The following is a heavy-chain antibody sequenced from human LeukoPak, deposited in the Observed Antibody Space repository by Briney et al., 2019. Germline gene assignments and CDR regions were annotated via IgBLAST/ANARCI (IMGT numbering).Heavy chain of an antibody. J-gene: IGHJ4*02. CDR3: ARTTYYYEGSFDY. D-gene: IGHD3-22*01. Sequence: SETLSLTCAVSGDSITSGDYWGWIRQPPGKELEWIGSLYHSGSTYNNPSLKNRLTISVDTSKNQFSLKLTSVTAADTAVYYCARTTYYYEGSFDYWGQGTLVTVSS. V-gene: IGHV4-38-2*01. CDR2: LYHSGST. CDR1: GDSITSGDY.